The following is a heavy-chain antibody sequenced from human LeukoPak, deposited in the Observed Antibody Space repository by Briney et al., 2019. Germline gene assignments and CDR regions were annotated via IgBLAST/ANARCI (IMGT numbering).Heavy chain of an antibody. Sequence: PGGSLRLSCAASGFTFSSYSMNWVRQAPGKGLEWVSSISSSSSYIYYADSVKGRFTISRDNDKNSLYLQMNSLRAEDTAVYYCARDFRRHDSSGYYVWGQGTLVTVSS. CDR1: GFTFSSYS. CDR2: ISSSSSYI. CDR3: ARDFRRHDSSGYYV. V-gene: IGHV3-21*01. J-gene: IGHJ4*02. D-gene: IGHD3-22*01.